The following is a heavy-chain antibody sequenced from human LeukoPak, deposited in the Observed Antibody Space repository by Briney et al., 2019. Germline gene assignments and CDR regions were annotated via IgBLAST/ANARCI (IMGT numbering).Heavy chain of an antibody. Sequence: ASVKVSCKASGGTFSSYAISWVRQAPGQGLEWMGWISAYNGNTNYAQKLQGRVTMTTDTSTSTAYMELRSLRSDDTAVYYCARDPERGYYYYGMDVWGQGTTVTVSS. CDR1: GGTFSSYA. CDR2: ISAYNGNT. J-gene: IGHJ6*02. CDR3: ARDPERGYYYYGMDV. V-gene: IGHV1-18*01.